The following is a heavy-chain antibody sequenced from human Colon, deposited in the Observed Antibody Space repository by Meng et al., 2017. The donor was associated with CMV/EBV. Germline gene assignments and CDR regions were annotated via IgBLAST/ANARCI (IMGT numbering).Heavy chain of an antibody. Sequence: GESLKISCAASGFTFSSYSMNWVRQAPGKGLEWVSSISSSSSYIYYADSVKGRFTISRDNAKNSLYLQMNSLRAEDTAVYYCARALRTLIVVVPAATDYWGQGTLVTVSS. V-gene: IGHV3-21*01. CDR3: ARALRTLIVVVPAATDY. CDR2: ISSSSSYI. J-gene: IGHJ4*02. D-gene: IGHD2-2*01. CDR1: GFTFSSYS.